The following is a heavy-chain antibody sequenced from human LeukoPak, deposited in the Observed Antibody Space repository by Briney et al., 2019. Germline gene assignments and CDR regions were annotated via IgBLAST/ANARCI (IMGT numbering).Heavy chain of an antibody. J-gene: IGHJ4*02. D-gene: IGHD3-3*01. V-gene: IGHV4-39*01. CDR3: AIFLEWLSRETQDY. CDR1: GGSISSYY. CDR2: IYYSGST. Sequence: SETLSLTCTVSGGSISSYYWGWIRQPPGKGLEWIGSIYYSGSTYYNPSLKSRVTISVDTSKNQFSLKLSSVTAADTAVYYCAIFLEWLSRETQDYWGQGTLVTVSS.